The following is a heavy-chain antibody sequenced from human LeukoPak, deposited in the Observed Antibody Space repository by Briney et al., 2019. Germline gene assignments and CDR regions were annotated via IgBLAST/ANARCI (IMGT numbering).Heavy chain of an antibody. CDR3: TRCSTGTRLYYFDY. V-gene: IGHV3-72*01. Sequence: PGGSLRLSCTASGFTFSDRYIDLVRQAPGKGLEWVGRSRNKANSYTTEYAASVKGRFNISRDESKNLLYLQMNSLKTEDTAVYYCTRCSTGTRLYYFDYWGQGTLVTVSS. D-gene: IGHD1/OR15-1a*01. J-gene: IGHJ4*02. CDR2: SRNKANSYTT. CDR1: GFTFSDRY.